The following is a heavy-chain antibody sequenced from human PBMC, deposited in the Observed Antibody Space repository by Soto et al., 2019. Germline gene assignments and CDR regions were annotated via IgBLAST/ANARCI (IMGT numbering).Heavy chain of an antibody. CDR2: IYWDDDK. D-gene: IGHD6-19*01. J-gene: IGHJ4*02. V-gene: IGHV2-5*02. CDR3: AHIVVAGLGYDFDY. CDR1: GFSLSSTRVA. Sequence: QITLKESGPTLVKPTQTLTLTCTVSGFSLSSTRVAVGWIRQPPGKALEWLALIYWDDDKRYSSFLKSRLTITKDTSKNQVVLTMSNMDPVDTARYYCAHIVVAGLGYDFDYWGQGTLVTVSS.